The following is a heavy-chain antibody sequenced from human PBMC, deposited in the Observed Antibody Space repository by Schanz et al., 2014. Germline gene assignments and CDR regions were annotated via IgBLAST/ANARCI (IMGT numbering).Heavy chain of an antibody. CDR1: GFTFSSYA. J-gene: IGHJ4*02. Sequence: VQLVESGGGLVQPGGSLRFSCAASGFTFSSYAMSWVRQAPGKGLEWVSAISGSGGSTYYADSVKGRFTISRDNSKNTLYLQMNSLRVEDTAVYYCARDPNSVNEIDYWGQGTLVTVSS. D-gene: IGHD5-12*01. CDR3: ARDPNSVNEIDY. V-gene: IGHV3-23*04. CDR2: ISGSGGST.